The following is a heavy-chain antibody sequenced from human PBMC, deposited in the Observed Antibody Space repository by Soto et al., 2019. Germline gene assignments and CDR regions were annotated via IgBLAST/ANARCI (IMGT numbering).Heavy chain of an antibody. J-gene: IGHJ4*02. D-gene: IGHD6-25*01. CDR3: ARPAAAYPANIDY. CDR2: IYYSGRT. V-gene: IGHV4-39*01. Sequence: SETLSLTCTVSGGSICSISYYWGWIRQSPGKGLEWIASIYYSGRTYSNPSLKSRVTISIDTPKNQFSLKLTSVTAADTAVYYCARPAAAYPANIDYWGQGTLVTVSS. CDR1: GGSICSISYY.